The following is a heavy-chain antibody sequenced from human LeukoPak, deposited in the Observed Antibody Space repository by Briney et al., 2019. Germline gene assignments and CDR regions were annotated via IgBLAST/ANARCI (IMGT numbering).Heavy chain of an antibody. CDR3: ARVWGGYYFDY. CDR2: IKQDGSEK. J-gene: IGHJ4*02. D-gene: IGHD3-16*01. Sequence: PGGSLRLSCAASGFTFSSYWMSWVRQTPGKGLEWVANIKQDGSEKYYVDSVKGRFTISRDNAKNSLYLQMNSLRAEDTAVYYCARVWGGYYFDYWGQGTLVTVSS. CDR1: GFTFSSYW. V-gene: IGHV3-7*01.